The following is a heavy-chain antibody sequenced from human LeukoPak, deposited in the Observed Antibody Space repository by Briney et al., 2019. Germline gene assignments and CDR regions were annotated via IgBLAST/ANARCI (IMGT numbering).Heavy chain of an antibody. D-gene: IGHD5-18*01. J-gene: IGHJ4*02. V-gene: IGHV1-2*02. CDR3: AREIPSVDTAMAYHFDY. CDR1: GYTFTGYY. CDR2: INPNSGGT. Sequence: ASVKVSCKASGYTFTGYYMHWVRQAPGQGLEWMGWINPNSGGTNYAQKLQGRVTMTTDTSTSTAYMELRSLRSDDTAVYYCAREIPSVDTAMAYHFDYWGQGTLVTVSS.